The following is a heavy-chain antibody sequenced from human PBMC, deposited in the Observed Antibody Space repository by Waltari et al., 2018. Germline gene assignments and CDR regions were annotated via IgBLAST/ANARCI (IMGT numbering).Heavy chain of an antibody. CDR2: IRSSGSTI. V-gene: IGHV3-48*03. D-gene: IGHD1-26*01. CDR3: ARFQWELLFDY. CDR1: GFTFRSYE. Sequence: EVQLVESGGGLVQPGGSLRLSCAASGFTFRSYEMNWVRQAPGKGLEWVSYIRSSGSTIYYADSVKGRFTISRDNAKNSLYLQMNSLRAEDTAVYYRARFQWELLFDYWGQGTLVTVSS. J-gene: IGHJ4*02.